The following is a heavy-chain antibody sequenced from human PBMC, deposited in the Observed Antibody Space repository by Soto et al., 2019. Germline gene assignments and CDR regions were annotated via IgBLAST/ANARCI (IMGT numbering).Heavy chain of an antibody. Sequence: RRLSFVASGFDFSDFHISWVRQAPGKGLEWISYISSSLGHTDYAESVKGRFTISRDNAKSSVFLEMSDLRSDDTAVYYCAANWNFGLNFWGQGTLVTVSS. CDR1: GFDFSDFH. V-gene: IGHV3-11*03. D-gene: IGHD1-1*01. CDR3: AANWNFGLNF. CDR2: ISSSLGHT. J-gene: IGHJ4*02.